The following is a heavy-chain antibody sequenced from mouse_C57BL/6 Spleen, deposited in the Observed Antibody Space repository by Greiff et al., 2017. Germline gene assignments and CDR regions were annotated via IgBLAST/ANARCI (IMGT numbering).Heavy chain of an antibody. Sequence: QVQLQQPGAELVKPGASVKMSCKASGYTFTSYWITWVKQRPGQGLEWIGDIYPGSGSTNYNETFQSKATLTVDTSTSTAYLQLSSLTSEDAAVYYCSRELMGPLFDYWGKGTTLTVSS. CDR1: GYTFTSYW. D-gene: IGHD4-1*01. CDR2: IYPGSGST. V-gene: IGHV1-55*01. CDR3: SRELMGPLFDY. J-gene: IGHJ2*01.